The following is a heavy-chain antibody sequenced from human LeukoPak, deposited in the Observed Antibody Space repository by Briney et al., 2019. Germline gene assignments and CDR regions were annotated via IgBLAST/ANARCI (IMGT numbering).Heavy chain of an antibody. J-gene: IGHJ5*02. V-gene: IGHV3-23*01. D-gene: IGHD3-10*01. Sequence: GGSLRLSCAASGFTFSSYAMTWVRGAPGKGLEWVSAISGSGGSAYYADSVKGRFTISRDNSKNTLYLQMNSLRPEDTAVYYCAKDSGSGSYYGPNWFDPWGQGTLVTVSS. CDR1: GFTFSSYA. CDR3: AKDSGSGSYYGPNWFDP. CDR2: ISGSGGSA.